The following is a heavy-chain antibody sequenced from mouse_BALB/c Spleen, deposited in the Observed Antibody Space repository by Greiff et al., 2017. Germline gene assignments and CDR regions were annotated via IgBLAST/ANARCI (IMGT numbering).Heavy chain of an antibody. Sequence: VKLMESGPGLVAPSQSLSITCTVSGFSLTSYGVHWVRQPPGKGLEWLGVIWAGGSTNYNSALMSRLSISKDNSKSQVFLKMNSLQTDDTAMYYCATYGKFAYWGQGTLVTVSA. V-gene: IGHV2-9*02. CDR2: IWAGGST. CDR3: ATYGKFAY. J-gene: IGHJ3*01. CDR1: GFSLTSYG. D-gene: IGHD2-1*01.